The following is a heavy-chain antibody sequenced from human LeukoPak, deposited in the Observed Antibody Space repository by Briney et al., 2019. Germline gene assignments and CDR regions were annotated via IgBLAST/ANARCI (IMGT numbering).Heavy chain of an antibody. J-gene: IGHJ4*02. Sequence: GGSLRLSCAASGFTFDDYAMHWVRQAPGKGLEWVSGISWNSGSICYADSVKGRFTISRDNAKNSLYLQMNSLRAEDTALYCCAKDMGYYDSSGYSALFDYWGQGTLVTVSS. CDR2: ISWNSGSI. CDR3: AKDMGYYDSSGYSALFDY. D-gene: IGHD3-22*01. CDR1: GFTFDDYA. V-gene: IGHV3-9*01.